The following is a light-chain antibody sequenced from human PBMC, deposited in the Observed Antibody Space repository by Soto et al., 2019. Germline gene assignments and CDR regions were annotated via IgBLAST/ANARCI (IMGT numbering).Light chain of an antibody. V-gene: IGKV1-6*01. Sequence: AIQMTQSPYSLSASVGDRVNITCRASQGIRNDLAWYQQRPGAAPKLLIFASSNLQTGVPSRFRGSGSGTDFTLTISSLLPDDFATYYCLQDYTYPRTFGQGTKVEI. CDR3: LQDYTYPRT. J-gene: IGKJ1*01. CDR1: QGIRND. CDR2: ASS.